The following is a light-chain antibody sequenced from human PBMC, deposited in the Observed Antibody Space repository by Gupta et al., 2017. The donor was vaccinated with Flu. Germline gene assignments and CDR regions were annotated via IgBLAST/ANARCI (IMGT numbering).Light chain of an antibody. J-gene: IGKJ1*01. Sequence: DIQLTQSPSSLSASIGDRITITCRTSQSTSVYLNWYQQKLGKAPELLIYGASTLQSGVPSRFSGSGSGTEFTLAISSLQAEDFATYYCQQIYSTPQTFGQGTKVEI. CDR3: QQIYSTPQT. CDR2: GAS. V-gene: IGKV1-39*01. CDR1: QSTSVY.